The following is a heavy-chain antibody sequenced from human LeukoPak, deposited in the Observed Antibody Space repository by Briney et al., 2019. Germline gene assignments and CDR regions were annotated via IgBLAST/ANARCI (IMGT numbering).Heavy chain of an antibody. CDR2: IHPGDSDT. J-gene: IGHJ4*02. CDR1: GYTFTTYG. V-gene: IGHV5-51*01. Sequence: GESRDFSGQCSGYTFTTYGIGWVRQMPGKGLEWMGIIHPGDSDTRYSPSFQGQVTISVDKSVSPAHLQWSSLKASDTAMYYCAGLSHRYFDYWGQGTLVTVSS. CDR3: AGLSHRYFDY.